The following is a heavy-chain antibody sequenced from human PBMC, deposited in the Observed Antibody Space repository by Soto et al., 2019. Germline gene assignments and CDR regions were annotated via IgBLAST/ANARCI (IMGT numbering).Heavy chain of an antibody. D-gene: IGHD2-2*01. CDR3: ASWAVVVPAAMEWWFDP. J-gene: IGHJ5*02. CDR1: GGSISSGGYY. CDR2: IYYSGST. Sequence: QVQLQESGPGLVKPSQTLSLTCTVSGGSISSGGYYWSWIRQHPGKGLEWIGYIYYSGSTYYNPSLKSRVTISVDTSKNQFSLKLSSVTAADTALYYCASWAVVVPAAMEWWFDPWGQGTLVTVSS. V-gene: IGHV4-31*03.